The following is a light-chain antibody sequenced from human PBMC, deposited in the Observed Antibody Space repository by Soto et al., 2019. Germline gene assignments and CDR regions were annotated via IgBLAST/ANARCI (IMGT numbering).Light chain of an antibody. CDR1: SSDVGGYNY. Sequence: QSVLTQPASVSGSPGQSITISCTGTSSDVGGYNYVSWYQQHPGKAPKLMIYDVSHRSSGVSNRFSGSKSGNTASLTISGLQAEDEADCYCSSYTSSSTLEVFGGGTKLTVL. CDR2: DVS. J-gene: IGLJ2*01. V-gene: IGLV2-14*03. CDR3: SSYTSSSTLEV.